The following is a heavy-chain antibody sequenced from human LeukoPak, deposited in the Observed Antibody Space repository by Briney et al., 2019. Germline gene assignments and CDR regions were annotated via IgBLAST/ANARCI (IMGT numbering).Heavy chain of an antibody. CDR1: GFSFISYG. CDR3: AKRPSDYADYVTYFDY. CDR2: TSDDGSSK. Sequence: PGGSLRLSCAASGFSFISYGMHWVRQAPGKGLEWVGVTSDDGSSKDYADSVKGRFTISRDNSKEILYLQMNSLRDEDTAVYYCAKRPSDYADYVTYFDYWGQGTLVTVSS. D-gene: IGHD4-17*01. V-gene: IGHV3-30*18. J-gene: IGHJ4*02.